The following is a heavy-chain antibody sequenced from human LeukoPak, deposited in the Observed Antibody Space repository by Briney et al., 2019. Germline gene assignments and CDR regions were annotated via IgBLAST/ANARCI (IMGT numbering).Heavy chain of an antibody. CDR2: IHYSGTI. CDR3: ARGISYYDSSGIDY. J-gene: IGHJ4*02. D-gene: IGHD3-22*01. Sequence: SETLSLTCTISDGSINGGGFYWTWIHQHPGEGLEWIGSIHYSGTIYYNPSLESRVTISVGTSGNQFSLKLSSVTAADTAVYYCARGISYYDSSGIDYWGRGTLVTVSS. V-gene: IGHV4-31*03. CDR1: DGSINGGGFY.